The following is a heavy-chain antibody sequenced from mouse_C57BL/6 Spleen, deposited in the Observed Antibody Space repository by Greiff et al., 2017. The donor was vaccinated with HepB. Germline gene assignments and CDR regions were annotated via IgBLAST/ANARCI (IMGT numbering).Heavy chain of an antibody. CDR1: GFTFSDYG. CDR2: ISSGSSTI. Sequence: EVKLVESGGGLVKPGGSLKLSCAASGFTFSDYGMHWVRQAPEKGLEWVAYISSGSSTIYYADTVKGRFTISRDNAKNTLFLQMTSLRSEDTAMYYCARWGWEGSYFDYWGQGTTLTVSS. CDR3: ARWGWEGSYFDY. V-gene: IGHV5-17*01. D-gene: IGHD3-3*01. J-gene: IGHJ2*01.